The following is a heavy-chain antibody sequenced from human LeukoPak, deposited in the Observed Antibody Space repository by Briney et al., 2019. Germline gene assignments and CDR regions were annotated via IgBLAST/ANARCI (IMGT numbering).Heavy chain of an antibody. CDR1: GYTFTGYY. CDR2: INPNSGGT. J-gene: IGHJ4*02. Sequence: GASVKVSCNASGYTFTGYYMHWVRQAPGQGLEWMGWINPNSGGTNYAQKFQGRVTLTRDTSISTAYMELSRLRSDDTAVYYCAINLYYDFWSGYYEEEVFDYWGQGTLVTVSS. D-gene: IGHD3-3*01. V-gene: IGHV1-2*02. CDR3: AINLYYDFWSGYYEEEVFDY.